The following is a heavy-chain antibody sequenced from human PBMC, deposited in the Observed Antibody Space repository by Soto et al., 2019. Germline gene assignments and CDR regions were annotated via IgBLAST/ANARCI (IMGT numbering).Heavy chain of an antibody. J-gene: IGHJ6*02. Sequence: SETLSLTCNVSGGSISSGDYYWTWIRQSPGKGLEWIGYIYYTGSTFYSPPLKSRVTISLDTSENHFSLDMNSVTAADTAVYFCARVSGHNTGYYSVYFMDVWGQGTTVT. CDR2: IYYTGST. CDR3: ARVSGHNTGYYSVYFMDV. CDR1: GGSISSGDYY. V-gene: IGHV4-30-4*01. D-gene: IGHD5-18*01.